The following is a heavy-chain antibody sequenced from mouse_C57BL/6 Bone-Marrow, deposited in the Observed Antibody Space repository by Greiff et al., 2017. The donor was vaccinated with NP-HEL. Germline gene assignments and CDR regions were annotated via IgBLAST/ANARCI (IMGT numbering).Heavy chain of an antibody. CDR2: IYPGDGDT. CDR3: ARGDGSSYSYWYFDV. D-gene: IGHD1-1*01. CDR1: GYAFSSSW. Sequence: QVQLKQSGPELVKPGASVKISCKASGYAFSSSWMNWVKQRPGKGLEWIGRIYPGDGDTNYNGKFKGKATLTADKSSSTAYMQLSSLTSEDSAVYVCARGDGSSYSYWYFDVWGTGTTVTVSS. J-gene: IGHJ1*03. V-gene: IGHV1-82*01.